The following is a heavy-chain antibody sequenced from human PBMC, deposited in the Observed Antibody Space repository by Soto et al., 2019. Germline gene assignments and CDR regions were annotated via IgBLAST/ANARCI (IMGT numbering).Heavy chain of an antibody. CDR1: GFTFSSYA. Sequence: GGSLRLSCAASGFTFSSYAMSWVRQAPGKGLEWVSAISGSGGSTYYADSVKGRFTISRDNSKNTLYLQMNSLRAEDTAVYYCAKWMDQLLLEGYGMDVWGQGTTFTVSS. J-gene: IGHJ6*02. D-gene: IGHD2-2*01. CDR3: AKWMDQLLLEGYGMDV. V-gene: IGHV3-23*01. CDR2: ISGSGGST.